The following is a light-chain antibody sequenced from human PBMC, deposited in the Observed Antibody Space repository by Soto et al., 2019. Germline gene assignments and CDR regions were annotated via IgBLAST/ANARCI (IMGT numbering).Light chain of an antibody. J-gene: IGLJ3*02. CDR3: QSYDSSLSGWV. CDR2: GNS. CDR1: SSNIGAGYG. V-gene: IGLV1-40*01. Sequence: QSVLAQPPSVSGAPGQRVTISCTGSSSNIGAGYGVHWYQQLPGTAPKLLIYGNSNRPSGVPDRLSGSKSGTSASLAITGLHAADESYSRCQSYDSSLSGWVFGGVTKLTVL.